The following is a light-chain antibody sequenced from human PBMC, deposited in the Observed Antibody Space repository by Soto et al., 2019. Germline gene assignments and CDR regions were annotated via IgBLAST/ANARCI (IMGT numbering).Light chain of an antibody. V-gene: IGLV1-40*01. J-gene: IGLJ7*01. CDR2: GNN. Sequence: QAVVTQPPSVSGAPGQRVTISCTGSSSNIGAGYDVHWYQQLPGTAPKLLIYGNNNRPSGVPDRFSGSKSGTSASLAINGLQAEDEADYYCQSYDSSLSGSVFGGGTQLTVL. CDR1: SSNIGAGYD. CDR3: QSYDSSLSGSV.